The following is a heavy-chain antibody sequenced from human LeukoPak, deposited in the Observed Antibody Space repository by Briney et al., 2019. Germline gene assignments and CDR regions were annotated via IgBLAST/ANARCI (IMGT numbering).Heavy chain of an antibody. Sequence: EGSLRLSCAASGFTFRTYEMNWVRQAPGKGLEWVSYISSSGDTIYYADSVKGRFTISRDNAKNSLYLQMNSLRAEDTAIYYCARDYASDYWGQGTLVTVSS. CDR1: GFTFRTYE. V-gene: IGHV3-48*03. J-gene: IGHJ4*02. D-gene: IGHD3-10*01. CDR2: ISSSGDTI. CDR3: ARDYASDY.